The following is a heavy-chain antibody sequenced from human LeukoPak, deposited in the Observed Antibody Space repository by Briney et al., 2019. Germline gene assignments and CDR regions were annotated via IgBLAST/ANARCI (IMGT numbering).Heavy chain of an antibody. CDR1: GFAFSNND. CDR2: IGVGSDT. Sequence: PGGSLRLSCAASGFAFSNNDMHWVRQARGKGLEWISTIGVGSDTSYSDSVKGRFTISREDDKNTLYLQLNSLTAGDTAAYYCARGGRSSVTFDLGGQGTLVTVSS. CDR3: ARGGRSSVTFDL. D-gene: IGHD1-26*01. J-gene: IGHJ4*02. V-gene: IGHV3-13*01.